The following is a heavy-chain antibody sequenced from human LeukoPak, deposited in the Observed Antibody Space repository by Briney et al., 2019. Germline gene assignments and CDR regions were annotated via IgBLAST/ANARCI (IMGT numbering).Heavy chain of an antibody. D-gene: IGHD6-19*01. CDR3: ARGGKQWRGGNYFDS. J-gene: IGHJ4*02. CDR1: GYTFTDYA. CDR2: ITTGRGDT. Sequence: ASVKVSCKASGYTFTDYALHWVRQAPGQSLEWMGWITTGRGDTQYSQAFQRRITITRDKSASTVSMDLSALRSEDTAVYYCARGGKQWRGGNYFDSGAREPWSPSPQ. V-gene: IGHV1-3*03.